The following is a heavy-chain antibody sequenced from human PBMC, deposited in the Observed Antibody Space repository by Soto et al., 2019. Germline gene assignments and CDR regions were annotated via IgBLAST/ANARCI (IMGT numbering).Heavy chain of an antibody. V-gene: IGHV4-61*03. CDR2: LHDSGIT. CDR3: ARDRGSAIDY. CDR1: GGSVSSGNYY. J-gene: IGHJ4*02. Sequence: SETLSLTCSVSGGSVSSGNYYWTWIRQPPGKGLEWIGYLHDSGITNYNPSLKSRVTISVDTSKNHFSLKLSSVTAADTAVYYCARDRGSAIDYWGQGSLVTVSS. D-gene: IGHD3-16*01.